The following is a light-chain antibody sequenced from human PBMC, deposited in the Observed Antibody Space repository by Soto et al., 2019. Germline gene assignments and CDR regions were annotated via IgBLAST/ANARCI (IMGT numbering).Light chain of an antibody. J-gene: IGLJ1*01. V-gene: IGLV2-14*01. CDR2: EVS. CDR3: NSYTSSTPYV. CDR1: SSDVGRYNY. Sequence: QSVLTQPASVSGSPGQSITISCTGASSDVGRYNYVSWYQLHPGKAPKLIIYEVSNRPSGVSNRFSGSKSGNTASLTISGLRAEDEADYYCNSYTSSTPYVFGTGTK.